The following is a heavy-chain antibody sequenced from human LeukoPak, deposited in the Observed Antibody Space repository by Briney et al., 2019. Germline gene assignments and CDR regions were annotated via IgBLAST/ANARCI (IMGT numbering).Heavy chain of an antibody. D-gene: IGHD2-2*01. CDR2: IRQDGSEK. CDR1: GFTFSRYW. J-gene: IGHJ4*02. Sequence: PGGSLRLSCAASGFTFSRYWMNWVRQAPGKGLEWVANIRQDGSEKNYVDSVKGRFTISRDNAKTSLYLQMNSLRAEDTAVYYCAKVPHFCSSTSCCDYWGQGTLVTVSS. CDR3: AKVPHFCSSTSCCDY. V-gene: IGHV3-7*01.